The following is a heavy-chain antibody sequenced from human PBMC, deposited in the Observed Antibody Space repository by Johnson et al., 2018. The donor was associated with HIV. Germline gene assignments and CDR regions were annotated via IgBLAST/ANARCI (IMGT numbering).Heavy chain of an antibody. V-gene: IGHV3-30*02. J-gene: IGHJ3*02. Sequence: VQLVESGGGLVQPGGSLRLSCAASGFTFSSYGMHWVRQAPGKGLEWVAFIRYDGSNKYYADSVKGRFTISRDNSKNTLYLQMNSLRAEDTAVYYCAKGLKLGSGDDAFDIWGQGTMVTVSS. CDR2: IRYDGSNK. D-gene: IGHD7-27*01. CDR3: AKGLKLGSGDDAFDI. CDR1: GFTFSSYG.